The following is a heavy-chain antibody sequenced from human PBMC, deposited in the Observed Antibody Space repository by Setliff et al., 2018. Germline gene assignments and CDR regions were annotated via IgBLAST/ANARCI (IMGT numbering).Heavy chain of an antibody. Sequence: SETLSLTCAVSGDSISNDYWWSWVRQPPERELEWIGEINQSGTTNYNPPLKGRATISVDNSKNQFSLNLNSVTVADTAVYFCARGVRTGHLDSWGQGTLGTSPQ. V-gene: IGHV4-4*02. J-gene: IGHJ4*02. CDR2: INQSGTT. CDR1: GDSISNDYW. D-gene: IGHD1-1*01. CDR3: ARGVRTGHLDS.